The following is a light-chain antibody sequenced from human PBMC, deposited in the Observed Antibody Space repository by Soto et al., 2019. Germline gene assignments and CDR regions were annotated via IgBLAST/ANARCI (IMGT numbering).Light chain of an antibody. V-gene: IGKV1-5*03. CDR2: KAS. Sequence: DIQRPQSPSSLSASVGDRVTITCRASQSISSWLAWDQQKPGKAPTLLIYKASSLESGVPSRLTVIGSGTDFPLPFSSLQPDDFATYDCQQYNSYRTFGQGTKV. CDR1: QSISSW. CDR3: QQYNSYRT. J-gene: IGKJ1*01.